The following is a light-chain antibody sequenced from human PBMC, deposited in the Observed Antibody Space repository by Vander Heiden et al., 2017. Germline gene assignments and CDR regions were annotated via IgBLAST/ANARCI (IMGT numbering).Light chain of an antibody. CDR1: QSVSSY. V-gene: IGKV3-11*02. CDR3: QHRSGWLPGT. CDR2: EAA. Sequence: EIVLTQSPAPLSLSPGAGATLSCRASQSVSSYLAWYQHKPAQAPRILIYEAANRATGIAARFSSTGSGRDFTPTISSLEPEDSAVYYCQHRSGWLPGTFGPGTKVEIK. J-gene: IGKJ1*01.